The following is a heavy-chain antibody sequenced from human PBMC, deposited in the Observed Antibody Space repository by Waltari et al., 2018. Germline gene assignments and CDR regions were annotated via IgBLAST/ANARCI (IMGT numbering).Heavy chain of an antibody. J-gene: IGHJ3*01. CDR2: MSYTGAT. CDR1: GGSITTDRPE. V-gene: IGHV4-39*05. D-gene: IGHD1-1*01. CDR3: ATYIGASVGTAAFDV. Sequence: QLQLEESDPGLGHPAETPCRTSSVSGGSITTDRPEWGWIRQPPGQGLEWIGTMSYTGATYSSPSLESRVTVSRDTSKNQLSLKLVSVTAADTAVYYCATYIGASVGTAAFDVWGQGTMVAVSS.